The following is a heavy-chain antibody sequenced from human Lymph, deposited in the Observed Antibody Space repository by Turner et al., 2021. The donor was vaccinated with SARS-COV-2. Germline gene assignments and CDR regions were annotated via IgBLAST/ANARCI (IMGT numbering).Heavy chain of an antibody. D-gene: IGHD1-26*01. Sequence: EVQLVVSGGGVVQPGRSLRLSCAPSGFTFDDYAMHWVRQAPGKGLEWVSGINGSGGSIAYADSVKGRFTISRDNPKNSLYLQMNSLRAEDTAFYYCAKDLAGTYYSSFDYWGQGTLVTVSS. CDR2: INGSGGSI. CDR1: GFTFDDYA. CDR3: AKDLAGTYYSSFDY. J-gene: IGHJ4*02. V-gene: IGHV3-9*01.